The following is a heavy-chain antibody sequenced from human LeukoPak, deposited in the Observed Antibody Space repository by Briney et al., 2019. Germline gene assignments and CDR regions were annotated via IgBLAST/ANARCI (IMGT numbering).Heavy chain of an antibody. CDR1: GGSISSSSYY. V-gene: IGHV4-39*07. CDR2: IYSSGST. CDR3: ARDRSDYYGMDV. J-gene: IGHJ6*02. Sequence: SETLSLTCTVSGGSISSSSYYRGWIRQPPGKGLEWIGIIYSSGSTYYNPSLKSRVTISVDTSQNQFSLKLSSVTAEDTAVYYCARDRSDYYGMDVWGQGTTVTVSS.